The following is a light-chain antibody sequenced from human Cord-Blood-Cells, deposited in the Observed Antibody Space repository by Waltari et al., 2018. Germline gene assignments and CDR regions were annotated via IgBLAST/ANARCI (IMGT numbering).Light chain of an antibody. CDR2: AAS. CDR1: QSISSY. CDR3: QQCYSTPLT. Sequence: DIQMTQSPSSLSASVGDRVTITCRASQSISSYLNWYQQKPGKAPKLLIYAASNLQSGVPSRFSGSGSGTDFTLTISSLQPEDIATYYCQQCYSTPLTFGGGTKVEIK. J-gene: IGKJ4*01. V-gene: IGKV1-39*01.